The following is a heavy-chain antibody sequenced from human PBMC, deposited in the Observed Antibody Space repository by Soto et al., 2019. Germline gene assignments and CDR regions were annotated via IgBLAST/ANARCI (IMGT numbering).Heavy chain of an antibody. J-gene: IGHJ4*02. Sequence: EVQLVESGGGLVQPGGSLRLSCAASGFTFSSYWMHWVRQAPGKGLVWVSAISGSGGSTYYADSVKGRFTISRDNSKNTLYLQMNSLRAEDTAVYYCAKGGYGSSAGGYWGQGTLVTVSS. CDR2: ISGSGGST. D-gene: IGHD6-6*01. V-gene: IGHV3-23*04. CDR1: GFTFSSYW. CDR3: AKGGYGSSAGGY.